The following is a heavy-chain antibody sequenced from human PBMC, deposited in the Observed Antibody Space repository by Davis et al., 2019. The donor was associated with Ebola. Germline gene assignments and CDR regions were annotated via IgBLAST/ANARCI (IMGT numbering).Heavy chain of an antibody. CDR3: ARDFDHSSWSPVDY. CDR1: GFTFSSYW. Sequence: GSLRLSCAASGFTFSSYWMHWVRQATGKGLEWVSAIGTAGDTYYPGSVKGRFTISRENAKNSLYLQMNSLRAGDTAVYYCARDFDHSSWSPVDYWGQGTLVTVSS. J-gene: IGHJ4*02. CDR2: IGTAGDT. V-gene: IGHV3-13*01. D-gene: IGHD6-13*01.